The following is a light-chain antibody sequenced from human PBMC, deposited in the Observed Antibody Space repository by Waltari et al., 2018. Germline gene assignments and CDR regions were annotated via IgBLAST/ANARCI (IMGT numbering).Light chain of an antibody. J-gene: IGKJ1*01. V-gene: IGKV1-39*01. Sequence: TCRASQSISSYLNWYQQKPGKVPKLLIYAASSLQSGVPSRFSGSGSGTDFTLTISSLQPEDFATYYCQQSYSTPRTFGQGTKVEIK. CDR3: QQSYSTPRT. CDR2: AAS. CDR1: QSISSY.